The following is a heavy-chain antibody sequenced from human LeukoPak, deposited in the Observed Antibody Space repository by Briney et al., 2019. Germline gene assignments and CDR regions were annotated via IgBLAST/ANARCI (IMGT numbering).Heavy chain of an antibody. CDR1: GFTFSSYS. V-gene: IGHV3-21*01. J-gene: IGHJ4*02. CDR2: ISSSSSYI. D-gene: IGHD6-13*01. CDR3: ASIVAAAGKGGDY. Sequence: GGPLRLSCAASGFTFSSYSMNWVRQAPGKGLEWVSSISSSSSYIYYADSVKGRFTISRDNAKNSLYLQMNSLRAEDTAVYYCASIVAAAGKGGDYWGQGTLVTVSS.